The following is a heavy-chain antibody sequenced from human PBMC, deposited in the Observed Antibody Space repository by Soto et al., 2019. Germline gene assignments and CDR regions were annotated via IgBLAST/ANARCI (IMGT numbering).Heavy chain of an antibody. CDR1: GFIVSDTY. Sequence: GSLTLSCTASGFIVSDTYMNWVRQAPGKGLEWVSVISNRGDTHYADSVRGRFSLSRDIADNTLHLQMNSLRVEDTAVYYCAREPRYCRGGSCSITGDAFDIWGQGTMVTVSS. D-gene: IGHD2-15*01. CDR2: ISNRGDT. V-gene: IGHV3-66*01. J-gene: IGHJ3*02. CDR3: AREPRYCRGGSCSITGDAFDI.